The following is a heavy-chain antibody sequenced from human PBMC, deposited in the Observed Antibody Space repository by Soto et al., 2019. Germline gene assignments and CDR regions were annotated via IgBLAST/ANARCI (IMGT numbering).Heavy chain of an antibody. Sequence: QVQLVQSGAEVKKPGASVKVSCKASGDTFTNYDIKWVRQATGQGLEWMGWMNPNSGNTGYAQKFQGRVTMTRNTSISTAYMELSSLRFDDTAVYYGARGQNGMDVWGKGTTVNVSS. CDR1: GDTFTNYD. V-gene: IGHV1-8*01. J-gene: IGHJ6*04. CDR2: MNPNSGNT. CDR3: ARGQNGMDV.